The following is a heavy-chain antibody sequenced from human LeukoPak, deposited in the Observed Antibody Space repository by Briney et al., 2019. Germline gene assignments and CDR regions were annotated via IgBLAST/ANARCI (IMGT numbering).Heavy chain of an antibody. J-gene: IGHJ4*02. CDR2: INPSGGST. Sequence: GASVKVSCKASGYTFTSYYMHWVRQAPGQGLEWMGIINPSGGSTSYAQKFQGRVTMTRDTSTSTVYMELSSLRSEDTAVYYCAKNNILTGYDLYYFDYWGQGTLVTVSS. CDR1: GYTFTSYY. D-gene: IGHD3-9*01. CDR3: AKNNILTGYDLYYFDY. V-gene: IGHV1-46*01.